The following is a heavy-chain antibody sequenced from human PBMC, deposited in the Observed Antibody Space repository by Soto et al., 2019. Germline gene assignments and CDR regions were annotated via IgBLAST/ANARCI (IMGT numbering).Heavy chain of an antibody. Sequence: PSETLSLTCTVSGGSISSGGYYWSWIRQHPGKGLEWIGYTYYSGSTYYNPSLKSRVTISVDTSKNQFSLKLSSVTAADTAVYYCAREDSYGWSGESLDVWGQGTTVTVSS. CDR1: GGSISSGGYY. D-gene: IGHD6-19*01. CDR3: AREDSYGWSGESLDV. V-gene: IGHV4-31*03. CDR2: TYYSGST. J-gene: IGHJ6*02.